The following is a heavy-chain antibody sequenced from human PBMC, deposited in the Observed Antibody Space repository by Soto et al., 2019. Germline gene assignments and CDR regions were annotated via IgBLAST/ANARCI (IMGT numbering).Heavy chain of an antibody. CDR1: GFTFSSYA. CDR2: ISGSGGST. CDR3: AKFYNFWSGYYTHTYYYGMDV. Sequence: PGGSLRLSCAASGFTFSSYAMSWVRQAPGKGLEWVSAISGSGGSTYYADSVKGRFTISRDNSKNTLYLQMNSLRAEDTAVYYCAKFYNFWSGYYTHTYYYGMDVWGQGTTVTVSS. V-gene: IGHV3-23*01. J-gene: IGHJ6*02. D-gene: IGHD3-3*01.